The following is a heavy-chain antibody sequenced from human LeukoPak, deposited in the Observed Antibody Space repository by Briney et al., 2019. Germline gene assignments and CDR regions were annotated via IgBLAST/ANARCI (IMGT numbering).Heavy chain of an antibody. J-gene: IGHJ4*02. CDR3: AKTLSLYCSSTSCYEYRGGYYFDY. V-gene: IGHV1-18*01. CDR2: ISAYNGNT. D-gene: IGHD2-2*01. CDR1: GYTFTSYG. Sequence: ASVKVSCKASGYTFTSYGISWVRQAPGQGLEWMGWISAYNGNTNYAQKLQGRVTMTTDTSTSTAYMELRSLRSDDTAVYYCAKTLSLYCSSTSCYEYRGGYYFDYWGQGTLVTVSS.